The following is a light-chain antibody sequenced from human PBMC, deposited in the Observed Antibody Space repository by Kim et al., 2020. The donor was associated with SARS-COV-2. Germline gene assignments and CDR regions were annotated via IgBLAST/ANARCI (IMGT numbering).Light chain of an antibody. CDR2: GAS. CDR1: QSVSSSD. CDR3: QQYGSSPRYT. V-gene: IGKV3-20*01. J-gene: IGKJ2*01. Sequence: PGEIGTLPCRASQSVSSSDVAWYQQKPGQAPRLLIYGASSRATSITDRFSGSVSETDFTLTISRLEPEDVAVYYCQQYGSSPRYTFGQGTKLEI.